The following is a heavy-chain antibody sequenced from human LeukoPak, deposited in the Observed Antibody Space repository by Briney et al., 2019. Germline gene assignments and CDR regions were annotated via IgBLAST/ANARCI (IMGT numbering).Heavy chain of an antibody. Sequence: ASVKVSCKASGYTFTSYGISWVRQAPGQGLEWKGWISAYNGNTNYAQKLQGRVTMTTDTSTSTAYMELRSLRSDDTAVYYCARDYSNYDSSWFDPWGQGTLVTVSS. CDR1: GYTFTSYG. V-gene: IGHV1-18*01. CDR2: ISAYNGNT. D-gene: IGHD4-11*01. J-gene: IGHJ5*02. CDR3: ARDYSNYDSSWFDP.